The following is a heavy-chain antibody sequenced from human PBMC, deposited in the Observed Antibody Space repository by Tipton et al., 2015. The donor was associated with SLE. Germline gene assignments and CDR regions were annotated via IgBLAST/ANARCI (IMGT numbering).Heavy chain of an antibody. CDR1: GFAFSDYY. Sequence: GSLRLSCAASGFAFSDYYMSWIRQAPGEGLECVSYISSSGGHIHYADSVKGRFTISRDNARRSLFLQMNSLRAEDTALYYCARVRVEWEVSQFDPWGQGTLVTVAS. CDR2: ISSSGGHI. V-gene: IGHV3-11*01. CDR3: ARVRVEWEVSQFDP. J-gene: IGHJ5*02. D-gene: IGHD1-1*01.